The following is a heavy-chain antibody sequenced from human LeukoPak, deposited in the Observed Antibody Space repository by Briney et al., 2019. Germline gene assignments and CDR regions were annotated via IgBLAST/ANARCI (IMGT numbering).Heavy chain of an antibody. Sequence: SETLSLTCTVSGGSISSYYWSWIRQPPGKGLEWIGYIDYSGSTNYNASLKSRATISVDTSKNQFSLKLSSVTAADTAVYYCARVFDGVDYWGQGTLVTVSS. D-gene: IGHD2-8*01. CDR3: ARVFDGVDY. CDR1: GGSISSYY. V-gene: IGHV4-59*12. CDR2: IDYSGST. J-gene: IGHJ4*02.